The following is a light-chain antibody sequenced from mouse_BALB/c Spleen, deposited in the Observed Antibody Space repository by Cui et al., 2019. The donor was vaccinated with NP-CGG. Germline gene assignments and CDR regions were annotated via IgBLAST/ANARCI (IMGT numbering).Light chain of an antibody. CDR2: GTN. V-gene: IGLV1*01. Sequence: QAVVTQESAITTSPSETVTLTCRSSTGAVTTSNYANWVQEKPDHLFTGLIGGTNNRAPGVPARFSGSLIGDKAALTITGAQTEDEAVYFCVLWYSNHWVFGGGTKLTVL. CDR3: VLWYSNHWV. J-gene: IGLJ1*01. CDR1: TGAVTTSNY.